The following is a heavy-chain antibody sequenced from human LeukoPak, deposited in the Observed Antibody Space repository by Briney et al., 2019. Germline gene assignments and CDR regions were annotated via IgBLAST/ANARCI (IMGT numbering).Heavy chain of an antibody. V-gene: IGHV3-30-3*01. D-gene: IGHD3-10*01. J-gene: IGHJ4*02. CDR1: GFTFSSYA. Sequence: GGSLRLSCAASGFTFSSYAMHWVRQTPGKGLEWVAVISYDGSNKYYADSVKGRFTISRDNSKNTLYLQMNSLRAEDTAVYYCARDRFGAFDYWGQGTLVTVSS. CDR2: ISYDGSNK. CDR3: ARDRFGAFDY.